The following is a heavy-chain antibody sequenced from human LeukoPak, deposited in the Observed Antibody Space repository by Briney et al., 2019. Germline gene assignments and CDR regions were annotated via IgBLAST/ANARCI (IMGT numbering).Heavy chain of an antibody. V-gene: IGHV4-34*01. Sequence: SETLSLTCAVYGGSFSDYYWNWIRQPPGKELEWIGEINHSGSTNYNPSLKSRVTISVDTSKNQFSLKLSSVTAADTAVYYCARAQQGYSGYDYYWFDSWGQGTLVTVSS. CDR2: INHSGST. CDR3: ARAQQGYSGYDYYWFDS. CDR1: GGSFSDYY. J-gene: IGHJ5*01. D-gene: IGHD5-12*01.